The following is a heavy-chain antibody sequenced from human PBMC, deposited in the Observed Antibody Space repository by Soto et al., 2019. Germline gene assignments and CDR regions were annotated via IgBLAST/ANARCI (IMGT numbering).Heavy chain of an antibody. CDR3: ARITIAVAGRRSVYYYYYGMDV. D-gene: IGHD6-19*01. CDR1: GGCFSVYY. J-gene: IGHJ6*01. CDR2: INHSGST. V-gene: IGHV4-34*01. Sequence: SDTLSLTCADYGGCFSVYYWSWIRQPPGKGLEWIGEINHSGSTNYNPSLKSRVTISVDTSKNQFSLKLSSVTAADTAVYYCARITIAVAGRRSVYYYYYGMDVWGQGTTVTVSS.